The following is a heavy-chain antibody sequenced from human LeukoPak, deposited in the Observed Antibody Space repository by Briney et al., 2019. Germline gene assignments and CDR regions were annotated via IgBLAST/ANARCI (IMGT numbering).Heavy chain of an antibody. CDR2: ISSSSSST. V-gene: IGHV3-48*04. CDR1: GFTFSSFS. D-gene: IGHD4-17*01. Sequence: PGGSLRLSCAASGFTFSSFSMSWVRQAPGKGLEWLSYISSSSSSTYYADSVKGRFTISRDNAKNSLYLQMTSLRAEDTAVYYCARVIGSYGDSAYWGQGTLVTVSS. CDR3: ARVIGSYGDSAY. J-gene: IGHJ4*02.